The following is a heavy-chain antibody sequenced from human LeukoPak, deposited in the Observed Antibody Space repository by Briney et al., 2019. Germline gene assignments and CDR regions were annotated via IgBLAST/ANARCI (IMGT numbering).Heavy chain of an antibody. Sequence: GESLKISCKGSGYSFTSYWIGWVRQMPGKGLEWMGIIYPGDSDTRYSPSFQGQVTISADKSISTAYLQSSSLKASDAAMYYCARLPTRGYSYGYGMDVWGQGTTVTVSS. CDR2: IYPGDSDT. V-gene: IGHV5-51*01. J-gene: IGHJ6*02. D-gene: IGHD5-18*01. CDR3: ARLPTRGYSYGYGMDV. CDR1: GYSFTSYW.